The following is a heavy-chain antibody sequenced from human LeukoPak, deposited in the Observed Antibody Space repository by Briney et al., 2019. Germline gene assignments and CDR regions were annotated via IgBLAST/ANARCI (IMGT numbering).Heavy chain of an antibody. Sequence: ASVKVSCKASGYTFTGYYMHRVRQAPGQGLEWMGWINPNSGGTNYAQKFQGRVTMSRDTSISTAYMELSRLRSDDTAVYYCARVRDRYNDAYDVWGQGTMVTVPS. D-gene: IGHD5-24*01. J-gene: IGHJ3*01. V-gene: IGHV1-2*02. CDR3: ARVRDRYNDAYDV. CDR1: GYTFTGYY. CDR2: INPNSGGT.